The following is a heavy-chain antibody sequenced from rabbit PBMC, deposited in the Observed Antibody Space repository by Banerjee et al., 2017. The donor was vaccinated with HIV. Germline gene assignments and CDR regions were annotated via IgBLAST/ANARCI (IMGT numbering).Heavy chain of an antibody. CDR1: SSSYW. Sequence: SSSYWICWVRQAPGKGLEWSACINTSSGNTVYASWAKGRFTISRTSSTTVSLQMTSLTAADTATYFCARYLAGVIGWNFGLWGPGTLVTVS. CDR2: INTSSGNT. V-gene: IGHV1S45*01. J-gene: IGHJ4*01. CDR3: ARYLAGVIGWNFGL. D-gene: IGHD4-1*01.